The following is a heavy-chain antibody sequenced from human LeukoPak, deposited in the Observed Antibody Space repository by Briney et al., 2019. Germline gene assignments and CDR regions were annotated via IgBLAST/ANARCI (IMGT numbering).Heavy chain of an antibody. V-gene: IGHV1-69*13. J-gene: IGHJ3*02. CDR1: GGTFSSYA. Sequence: VASVKVSCKASGGTFSSYAISWVRQAPGQGLEWMGGIIPIFGIANYAQKFQGRVTITADESTSTAYMELSSLRSEDTAVYYCARRTRVEAFDIWGQGTMVTVSS. CDR2: IIPIFGIA. CDR3: ARRTRVEAFDI. D-gene: IGHD2-2*01.